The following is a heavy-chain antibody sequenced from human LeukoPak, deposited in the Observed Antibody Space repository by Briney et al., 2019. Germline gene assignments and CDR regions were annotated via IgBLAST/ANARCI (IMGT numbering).Heavy chain of an antibody. J-gene: IGHJ4*02. CDR1: GYPFTGYY. Sequence: ASVEVSCKASGYPFTGYYMHWVRQAPGQGLEWMGIINPSGGSTSYAQKFQGRVTMTRDTSTSTVYMELSSLRSEDTAVFYCARKSSPANTTVTTLDYWGQGTLVTVSS. CDR3: ARKSSPANTTVTTLDY. CDR2: INPSGGST. D-gene: IGHD4-17*01. V-gene: IGHV1-46*01.